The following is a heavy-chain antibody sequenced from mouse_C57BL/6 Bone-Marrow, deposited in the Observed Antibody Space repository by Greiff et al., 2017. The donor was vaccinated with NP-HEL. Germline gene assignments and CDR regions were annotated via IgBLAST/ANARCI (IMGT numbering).Heavy chain of an antibody. CDR3: ARYGYGRRYFDV. CDR1: GYTFTNYW. Sequence: QVQLKQSGAELVRPGTSVKMSCKASGYTFTNYWIGWAKQRPGHGLEWIGDIYPGGGYTNYNEKFKGKATLTADKSSSTAYMELRSLTSEDSAVYFCARYGYGRRYFDVWGTGTTVTVSS. D-gene: IGHD2-2*01. V-gene: IGHV1-63*01. CDR2: IYPGGGYT. J-gene: IGHJ1*03.